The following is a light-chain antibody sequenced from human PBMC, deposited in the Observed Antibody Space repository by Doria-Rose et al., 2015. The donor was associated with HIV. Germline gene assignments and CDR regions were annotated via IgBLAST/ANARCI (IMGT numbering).Light chain of an antibody. CDR2: DVI. CDR3: NSYTASGHVV. CDR1: SSDLSGYNS. V-gene: IGLV2-14*03. J-gene: IGLJ2*01. Sequence: VLTQPASLSGSPGQSITISCKGTSSDLSGYNSVSWYQQYPGKAPKVIIYDVIRRPSDVSYRFSASKSGNTASLTISGLQPEDEAYYYCNSYTASGHVVFGGGIKLTVL.